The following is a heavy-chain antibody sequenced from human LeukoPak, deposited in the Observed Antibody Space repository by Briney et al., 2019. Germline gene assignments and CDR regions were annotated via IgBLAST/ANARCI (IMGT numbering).Heavy chain of an antibody. Sequence: GGSLRLSCAASGFTFISFWMHWVRQVPGKGLVWLARINSDGRNTNYADSVKGRFTISRDNAKNTLYLQMNSLRDEDTAVYFCARGQAGTSWFDPWGQGTLVTVSS. D-gene: IGHD1-14*01. V-gene: IGHV3-74*01. J-gene: IGHJ5*02. CDR1: GFTFISFW. CDR3: ARGQAGTSWFDP. CDR2: INSDGRNT.